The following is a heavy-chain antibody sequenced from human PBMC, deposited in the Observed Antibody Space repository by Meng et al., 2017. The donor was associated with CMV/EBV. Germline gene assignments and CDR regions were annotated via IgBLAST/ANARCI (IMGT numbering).Heavy chain of an antibody. J-gene: IGHJ6*02. CDR2: ISSSSSYI. Sequence: GESLKISCAASGFTFSSYSMNWVRQAPGKGLEWVSSISSSSSYIYYADSVKGRFTISRDNAKNSLYLQMNSLRAEDTAVYYCACDHVGYDFWSGYYPYYYGMDVWGQGTTVTVSS. CDR1: GFTFSSYS. CDR3: ACDHVGYDFWSGYYPYYYGMDV. V-gene: IGHV3-21*01. D-gene: IGHD3-3*01.